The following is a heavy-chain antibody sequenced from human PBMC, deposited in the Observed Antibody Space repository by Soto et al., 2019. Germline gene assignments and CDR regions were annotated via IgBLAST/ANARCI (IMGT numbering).Heavy chain of an antibody. J-gene: IGHJ3*02. CDR3: ARDQVARYYYGSGSSSSFDI. V-gene: IGHV3-7*01. D-gene: IGHD3-10*01. Sequence: EVQLVESGGGLVQPGGSLRLSCAASGFTFSSYWMSWVRQAPGKGLEWVANIKQDGSEKYYVDSVKGRFTISRDNAKNSLYLQMNSLRAEDTAVYYCARDQVARYYYGSGSSSSFDIWGQGTMVTVSS. CDR2: IKQDGSEK. CDR1: GFTFSSYW.